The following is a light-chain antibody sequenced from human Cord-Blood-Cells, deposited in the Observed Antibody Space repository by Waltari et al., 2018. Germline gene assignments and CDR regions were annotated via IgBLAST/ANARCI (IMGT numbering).Light chain of an antibody. CDR3: NSRDSSGNHWV. Sequence: SSELTQDPAVSVAFGQTVRIKCQGASTRSNYASWYQQKPGQAPVLVIYGKNNRPSGIPDRFSGSSSGNTASLTITGAQAEDEADYYCNSRDSSGNHWVFGGGTKLTVL. V-gene: IGLV3-19*01. CDR2: GKN. CDR1: STRSNY. J-gene: IGLJ3*02.